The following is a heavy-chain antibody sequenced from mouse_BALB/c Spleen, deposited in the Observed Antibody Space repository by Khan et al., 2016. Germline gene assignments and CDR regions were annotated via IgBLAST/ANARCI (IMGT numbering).Heavy chain of an antibody. CDR2: ISYSGST. Sequence: EVQLQESGPGLVKPSQSLSLTCTVTGYSITSDYAWNWIRQFPGNKLEWMGYISYSGSTSYNPSLKSRIPITRDTSKNQFFLQLNSVTTEDTATYYCARWDDGFDYWGQGTTLTVSS. CDR3: ARWDDGFDY. J-gene: IGHJ2*01. V-gene: IGHV3-2*02. CDR1: GYSITSDYA. D-gene: IGHD4-1*01.